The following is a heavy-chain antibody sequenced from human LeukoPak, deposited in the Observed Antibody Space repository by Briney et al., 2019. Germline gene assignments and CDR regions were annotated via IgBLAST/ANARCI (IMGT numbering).Heavy chain of an antibody. CDR2: MHHSGST. V-gene: IGHV4-38-2*02. J-gene: IGHJ4*02. CDR3: ARDRSYYMFDY. CDR1: GYSISTDYH. D-gene: IGHD3-10*01. Sequence: SETLSLTCAVSGYSISTDYHWGWIRQPPGKGLEWIGAMHHSGSTYYNPSLKSRVTIPVDTSKNQVSLKLNSVTAADTAVYYCARDRSYYMFDYWGQGTLVVVSA.